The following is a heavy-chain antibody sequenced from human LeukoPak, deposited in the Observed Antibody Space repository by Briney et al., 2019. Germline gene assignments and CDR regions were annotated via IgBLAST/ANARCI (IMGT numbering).Heavy chain of an antibody. CDR3: TTIGLTMIATCDY. D-gene: IGHD3-22*01. J-gene: IGHJ4*02. Sequence: SGGSLRLSCAASGFSFSNVWMIWVRQAPGKGLEWVGRIKSKGDGGTIDYAAPVKGRFTISRDDSKNTLYLEVNSLTTEDTAVYYCTTIGLTMIATCDYWGQGTLATVSS. CDR1: GFSFSNVW. CDR2: IKSKGDGGTI. V-gene: IGHV3-15*01.